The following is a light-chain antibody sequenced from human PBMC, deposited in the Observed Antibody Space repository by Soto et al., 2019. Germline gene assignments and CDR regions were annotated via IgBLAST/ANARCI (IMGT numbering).Light chain of an antibody. CDR3: QQYGSSPPIT. CDR1: QSVSSSY. Sequence: EIVLTQSPGTLSLSPGERTTLSCRAIQSVSSSYLACYQQKPGQAPRLLVFGAYNRATGIPDRFSGSRSGADFTLSIDRLEPEDFAVYYCQQYGSSPPITFGQGTRLEI. CDR2: GAY. J-gene: IGKJ5*01. V-gene: IGKV3-20*01.